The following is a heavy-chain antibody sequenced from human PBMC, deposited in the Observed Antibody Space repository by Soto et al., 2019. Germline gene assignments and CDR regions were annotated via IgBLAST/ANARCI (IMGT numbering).Heavy chain of an antibody. V-gene: IGHV3-64*01. CDR2: ISSNGGST. Sequence: GGSLRLSCAASGFTFSSYAMHWVRQAPGKGLEYVSAISSNGGSTYYANSVKGRFTISRDNSKNTLYLQMGSLRAEDMAVYYYARRGGGCFDYWGQGALVTVSS. D-gene: IGHD2-15*01. J-gene: IGHJ4*02. CDR3: ARRGGGCFDY. CDR1: GFTFSSYA.